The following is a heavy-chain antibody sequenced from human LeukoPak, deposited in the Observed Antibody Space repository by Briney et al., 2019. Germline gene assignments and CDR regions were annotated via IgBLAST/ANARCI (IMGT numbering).Heavy chain of an antibody. Sequence: GGSLRLSCAASGFTLSSYWMHWVRQVPGKGLVWVSRINSDGSRTEYADSVKGRFTISRDNAKNTLYMQMNSLRAEDTAVYYCVKDGPYDSSGNNDDAFDIWGQGTMVTVSS. V-gene: IGHV3-74*03. CDR1: GFTLSSYW. CDR3: VKDGPYDSSGNNDDAFDI. CDR2: INSDGSRT. D-gene: IGHD3-22*01. J-gene: IGHJ3*02.